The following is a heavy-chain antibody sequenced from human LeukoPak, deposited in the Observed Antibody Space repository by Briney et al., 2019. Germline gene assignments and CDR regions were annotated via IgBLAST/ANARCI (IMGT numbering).Heavy chain of an antibody. CDR3: ARVLRGYCSGGSCSNSPFDY. CDR2: INPNSGGT. CDR1: GYTFIDYY. Sequence: GASVKVSCKASGYTFIDYYIHWVRQAPGQGLEWMGWINPNSGGTNYAQKFQGRVTMTRDTSISTAYMELSRLRSDDTAVYYCARVLRGYCSGGSCSNSPFDYWGQGTLVTVSS. V-gene: IGHV1-2*02. J-gene: IGHJ4*02. D-gene: IGHD2-15*01.